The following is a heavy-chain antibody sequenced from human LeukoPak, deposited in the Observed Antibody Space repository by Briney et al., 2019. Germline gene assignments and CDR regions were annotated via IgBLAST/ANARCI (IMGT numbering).Heavy chain of an antibody. CDR1: GFTFDEYD. D-gene: IGHD3-16*02. J-gene: IGHJ3*02. Sequence: GGSLRLSCAASGFTFDEYDMHWVRESPGKGLEWVSGINWSSGNIECGDPVRGLFTISRDNENKALYLQMNSLRVEDAALYYCVKDMRDSVWASYRLPDAFDIWGQGTMVTVSS. CDR2: INWSSGNI. CDR3: VKDMRDSVWASYRLPDAFDI. V-gene: IGHV3-9*01.